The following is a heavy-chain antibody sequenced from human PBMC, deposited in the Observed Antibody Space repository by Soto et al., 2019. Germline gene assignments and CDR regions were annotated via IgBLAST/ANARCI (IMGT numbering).Heavy chain of an antibody. Sequence: HVQLQESGPGPVTPSQTLSLSCTVSGVSITSGSYYWTWVRQSPGKALEWNGYRYYSGNTYYNPSLNGRATISVDTSNNQFSLKLTSVTAADTAVYYCARGGYDTSGQTFIGWGPDCWGQGTLVTVSS. CDR3: ARGGYDTSGQTFIGWGPDC. CDR1: GVSITSGSYY. CDR2: RYYSGNT. J-gene: IGHJ4*02. D-gene: IGHD3-22*01. V-gene: IGHV4-30-4*01.